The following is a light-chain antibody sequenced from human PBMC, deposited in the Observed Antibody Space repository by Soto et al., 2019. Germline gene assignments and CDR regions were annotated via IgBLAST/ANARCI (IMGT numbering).Light chain of an antibody. CDR3: QQYNSYSRS. CDR2: KAS. Sequence: DLQMTQSSSTPSSSVGDRVPLPCRASQSISSWLAWYQQKPGKAPKLLIYKASSLESGVPSRFSGSGSGTEFTLTISSLQPDDFATYYCQQYNSYSRSFGQGTKVDIK. V-gene: IGKV1-5*03. CDR1: QSISSW. J-gene: IGKJ1*01.